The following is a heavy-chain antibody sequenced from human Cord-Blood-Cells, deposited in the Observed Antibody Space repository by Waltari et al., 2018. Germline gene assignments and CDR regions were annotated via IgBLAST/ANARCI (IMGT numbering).Heavy chain of an antibody. CDR3: ARGRSGCSSTSCYNYGMDV. V-gene: IGHV1-8*03. Sequence: QVQLVQSGAEVKKPGASVKVSCKASGYTFTSYDINWVRQATGQGLEWMGWMMPNSGNTGYAQKVQGRVTITRNTTISTAYMELSSLRSEDTAVYYCARGRSGCSSTSCYNYGMDVWGQGTTVTVSS. CDR2: MMPNSGNT. D-gene: IGHD2-2*02. CDR1: GYTFTSYD. J-gene: IGHJ6*02.